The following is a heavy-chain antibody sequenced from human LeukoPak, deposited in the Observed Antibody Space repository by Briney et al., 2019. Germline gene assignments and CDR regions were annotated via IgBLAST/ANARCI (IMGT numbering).Heavy chain of an antibody. J-gene: IGHJ5*02. V-gene: IGHV3-7*01. CDR2: IKQDGSEK. CDR3: ARMGAYRRSSNWFDP. Sequence: GGSLRLSCAASGFTFSSYWMSWVRQAPGKGLEWVANIKQDGSEKYYVDSVKGRFTISRDNAKNSLYLQMNSLRAEDTAVYYCARMGAYRRSSNWFDPWGQGTLVTVSS. CDR1: GFTFSSYW. D-gene: IGHD1-26*01.